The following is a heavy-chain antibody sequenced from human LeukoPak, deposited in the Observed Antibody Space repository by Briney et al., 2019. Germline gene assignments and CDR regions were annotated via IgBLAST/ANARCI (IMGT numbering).Heavy chain of an antibody. CDR3: ARAGIAAAGKFDY. CDR2: IIPIFGTA. V-gene: IGHV1-69*13. CDR1: GGTFSSYA. J-gene: IGHJ4*02. Sequence: ASVKVSCKASGGTFSSYAISWVRQAPGQGLEWMGGIIPIFGTANYAQKFQGRVTITADESTSTAYMGLSSLRSEDTAVYYCARAGIAAAGKFDYWGQGTLVTVSS. D-gene: IGHD6-13*01.